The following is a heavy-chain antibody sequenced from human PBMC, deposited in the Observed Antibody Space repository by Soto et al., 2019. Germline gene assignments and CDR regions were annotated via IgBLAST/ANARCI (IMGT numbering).Heavy chain of an antibody. D-gene: IGHD2-21*01. V-gene: IGHV1-69*02. CDR2: IIPMLGVR. CDR3: TIGSWSGEVFDI. J-gene: IGHJ3*02. Sequence: QVQLVQSGAEVKKPGSSVKVSCKDSGGTFSTYSMLWVRQAPGQGLEWMGRIIPMLGVRNYAQRFQDRVTIIADKSTATVHMELSSLRSEDTALHYCTIGSWSGEVFDIWGQGTMVTVSS. CDR1: GGTFSTYS.